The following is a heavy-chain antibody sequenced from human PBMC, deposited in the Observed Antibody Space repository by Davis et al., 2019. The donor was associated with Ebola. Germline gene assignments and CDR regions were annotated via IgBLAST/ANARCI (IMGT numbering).Heavy chain of an antibody. CDR2: ISSSSSTI. J-gene: IGHJ4*02. D-gene: IGHD3-10*01. CDR1: GFTVSSNY. Sequence: PGGSLRLSCAASGFTVSSNYMSWVRQAPGKGLEWVSYISSSSSTIYYADSVKGRFTISRDNAKNSLYLQMNSLRAEDTAVYYCARDHYGSGSSFDYWGQGTLVTVSP. CDR3: ARDHYGSGSSFDY. V-gene: IGHV3-48*01.